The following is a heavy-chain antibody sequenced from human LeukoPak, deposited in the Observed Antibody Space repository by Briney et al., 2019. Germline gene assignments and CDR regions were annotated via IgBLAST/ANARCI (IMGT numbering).Heavy chain of an antibody. J-gene: IGHJ3*02. CDR2: IIPIFGTA. CDR1: GGTFSSYA. Sequence: ASVKVSCKASGGTFSSYAISWVRQAPGQGLEWMGGIIPIFGTANYAQKFQGRVTITADESTSTAYMELSSLRSEDTAVYYCARASVPAATRDAFDIWGQGTMVTVSS. V-gene: IGHV1-69*13. CDR3: ARASVPAATRDAFDI. D-gene: IGHD2-2*01.